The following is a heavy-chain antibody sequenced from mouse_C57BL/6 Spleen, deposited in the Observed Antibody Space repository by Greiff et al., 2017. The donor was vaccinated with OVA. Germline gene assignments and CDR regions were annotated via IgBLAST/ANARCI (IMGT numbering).Heavy chain of an antibody. J-gene: IGHJ2*01. CDR1: GYTFTDYE. CDR2: IDPETGGT. V-gene: IGHV1-15*01. CDR3: TRGGSYYSNYDY. D-gene: IGHD2-5*01. Sequence: VQLQQSGAELVRPGASVTLSCKASGYTFTDYEMHWVKQTPVHGLEWIGAIDPETGGTAYNQKFKGKAILTADKSSSTACMELRSLTSEDSAVYYCTRGGSYYSNYDYWGQGTTLTVSS.